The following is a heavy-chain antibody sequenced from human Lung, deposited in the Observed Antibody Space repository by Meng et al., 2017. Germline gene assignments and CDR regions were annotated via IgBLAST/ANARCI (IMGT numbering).Heavy chain of an antibody. CDR3: ARDQGGAGGY. Sequence: QVQLQQWGAGELKPSETLSLTCAVYVGSFSGYQWNWIRQSPGKGLEWIGDINHRGRTNYNPSLKSRVTISVDTSKNQFSLKLSSVTAADTAAYYCARDQGGAGGYWGQGTLVTVSS. CDR2: INHRGRT. V-gene: IGHV4-34*01. J-gene: IGHJ4*02. CDR1: VGSFSGYQ. D-gene: IGHD2-15*01.